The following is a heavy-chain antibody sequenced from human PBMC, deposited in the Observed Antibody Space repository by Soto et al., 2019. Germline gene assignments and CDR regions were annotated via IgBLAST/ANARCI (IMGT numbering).Heavy chain of an antibody. CDR2: INAGNGNT. D-gene: IGHD3-10*01. Sequence: QVQLVQSGAEVKKPGASVKVSCKASGYTFTSYAMHWVRQAPGQRLEWMGWINAGNGNTKYSQKFQGRVTITRDTSASTAYMELSSLRSEDTAVYYCARADVLLWFGEFRPLDYWGQGTLVTVSS. J-gene: IGHJ4*02. CDR3: ARADVLLWFGEFRPLDY. V-gene: IGHV1-3*01. CDR1: GYTFTSYA.